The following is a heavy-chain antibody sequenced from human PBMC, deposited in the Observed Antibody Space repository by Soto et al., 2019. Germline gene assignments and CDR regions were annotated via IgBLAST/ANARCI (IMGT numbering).Heavy chain of an antibody. J-gene: IGHJ5*02. V-gene: IGHV3-48*01. D-gene: IGHD3-10*01. CDR2: ISSSSTI. CDR3: ASYYGSGSYGPNWFDP. Sequence: GGSLRLSCAASGFTFSSYSMNGVRQDPGKGLEWVSYISSSSTIYYADSVKGRFTISRDNAKNSLYLQMNSLRAEDTAVYYCASYYGSGSYGPNWFDPWGQGTLVTVSS. CDR1: GFTFSSYS.